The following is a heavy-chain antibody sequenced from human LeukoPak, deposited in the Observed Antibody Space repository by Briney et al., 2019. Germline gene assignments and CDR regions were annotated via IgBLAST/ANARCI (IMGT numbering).Heavy chain of an antibody. D-gene: IGHD2-2*01. Sequence: GGALRLSCAASGFSFSNDWMCWVRQAPGKGLEWVANINQDESKKYYVDSVKGRFTISRDNAKNSLYLQMSSLRAEDTAVYYCARDHAYRTDYWGQGTLVTVSS. CDR2: INQDESKK. CDR1: GFSFSNDW. V-gene: IGHV3-7*01. J-gene: IGHJ4*02. CDR3: ARDHAYRTDY.